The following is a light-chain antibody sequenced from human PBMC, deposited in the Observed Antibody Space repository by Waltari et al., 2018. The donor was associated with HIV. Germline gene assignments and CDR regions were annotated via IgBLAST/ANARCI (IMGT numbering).Light chain of an antibody. CDR3: CSYARSSTFYV. J-gene: IGLJ1*01. Sequence: QFALTQPPSVSGPPGPSITIPCTGPSRNGGSYDLGLRYQHHPGKAPKLMIYEVTKRPSGISDRFSGSKSGNTASLTISGLQAEDEADYYCCSYARSSTFYVCGTGTKVTVL. V-gene: IGLV2-23*02. CDR2: EVT. CDR1: SRNGGSYDL.